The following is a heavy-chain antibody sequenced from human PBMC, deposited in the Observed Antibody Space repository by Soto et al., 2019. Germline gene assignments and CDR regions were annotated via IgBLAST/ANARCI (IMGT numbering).Heavy chain of an antibody. CDR1: GFTFGDYA. Sequence: EVQLVESGGGLVKQGRSLRLSCTASGFTFGDYAMSWFRQAPGKGLEWVGFIRTNTYGGTTEYAASVKGRFTISRDDSKSIAYLQMNSLKTEDTAVYYCSKAVAGSDHWGQGTLVTVSS. CDR3: SKAVAGSDH. J-gene: IGHJ4*02. CDR2: IRTNTYGGTT. D-gene: IGHD6-19*01. V-gene: IGHV3-49*05.